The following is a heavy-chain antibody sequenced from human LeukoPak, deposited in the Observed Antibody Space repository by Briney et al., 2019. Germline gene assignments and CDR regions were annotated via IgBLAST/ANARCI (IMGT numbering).Heavy chain of an antibody. J-gene: IGHJ5*02. Sequence: SETLSLTCTVSGGSISSYYWSWIRQPPGKGLEWIGYIYYSGSTNYNPSLKSRVTISVDTSKNQFSLQLSSVTAADTAVYYCARGAGRYEGGSYYSHWFDPWGQGTLVSVSS. CDR2: IYYSGST. D-gene: IGHD1-26*01. CDR3: ARGAGRYEGGSYYSHWFDP. CDR1: GGSISSYY. V-gene: IGHV4-59*01.